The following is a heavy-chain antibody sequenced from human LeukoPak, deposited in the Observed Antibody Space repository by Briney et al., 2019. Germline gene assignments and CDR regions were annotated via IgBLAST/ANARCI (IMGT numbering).Heavy chain of an antibody. D-gene: IGHD3-16*01. CDR3: SRGVRSHFYDYSGLYYYYLDL. Sequence: SVKVSCKPSGGTFSGQAVSWVRQAPGQGLEWMGRIIPIFGSTDYSQKLQGRVTITTDEPATIVYMELSSLRSDDTAVYYCSRGVRSHFYDYSGLYYYYLDLWGKGTTVTVSS. J-gene: IGHJ6*03. CDR1: GGTFSGQA. CDR2: IIPIFGST. V-gene: IGHV1-69*05.